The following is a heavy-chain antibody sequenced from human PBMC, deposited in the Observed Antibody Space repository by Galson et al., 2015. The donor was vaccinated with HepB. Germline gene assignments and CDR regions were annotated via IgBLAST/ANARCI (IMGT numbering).Heavy chain of an antibody. CDR3: AREQYSGFDPNYYYVMDV. CDR2: ISYDGSNK. J-gene: IGHJ6*02. CDR1: GFTFSRYA. V-gene: IGHV3-30-3*01. D-gene: IGHD5-12*01. Sequence: SLRLSCAASGFTFSRYAMHWVRQAPGKGLEWVAVISYDGSNKYYADSVKGRFTISRDNSKNTLYLQMNSLRPEDTAVYYCAREQYSGFDPNYYYVMDVWGQGTTVTVSS.